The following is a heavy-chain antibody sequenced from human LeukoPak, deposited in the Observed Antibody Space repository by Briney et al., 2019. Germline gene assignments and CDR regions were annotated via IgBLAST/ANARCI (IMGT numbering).Heavy chain of an antibody. Sequence: SETLSLTCTVSGGSISTSSYYWGWVRQPPGKGLESIGSIYYSGSTYYNPSLKSRATIPVTTSRNQFSLKLSSVTAAYTAVYYCARLIQGAGAFDIWGQGKMVTVSS. V-gene: IGHV4-39*01. J-gene: IGHJ3*02. CDR3: ARLIQGAGAFDI. CDR2: IYYSGST. CDR1: GGSISTSSYY.